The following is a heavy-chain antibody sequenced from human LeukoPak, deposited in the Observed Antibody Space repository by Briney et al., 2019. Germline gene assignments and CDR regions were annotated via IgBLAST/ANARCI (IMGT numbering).Heavy chain of an antibody. CDR1: GFTFSSYG. V-gene: IGHV3-33*01. J-gene: IGHJ4*02. D-gene: IGHD2-15*01. CDR3: ARELPPVVTYYFDY. CDR2: IWYDGSNK. Sequence: PGRSLRLSCAASGFTFSSYGIHWVRQAPGKGLEWVAVIWYDGSNKYYADSVKGRFTISRDNSKNTLYLQMNSLRAEDTAVYYCARELPPVVTYYFDYWGQGTLVTVSS.